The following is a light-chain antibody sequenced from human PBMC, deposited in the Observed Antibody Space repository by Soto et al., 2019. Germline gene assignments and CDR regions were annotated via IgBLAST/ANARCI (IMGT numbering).Light chain of an antibody. CDR3: QQSYSTPLT. Sequence: DIQMTQSPSSLSASVGERVTITCRASQSISSYLNWYQQKPGKAPKLLIYAASSLQSGVPSRFSGSGSGTDFTLTISSLQPEDFATYYCQQSYSTPLTFGGGTQVDIK. CDR1: QSISSY. J-gene: IGKJ4*01. V-gene: IGKV1-39*01. CDR2: AAS.